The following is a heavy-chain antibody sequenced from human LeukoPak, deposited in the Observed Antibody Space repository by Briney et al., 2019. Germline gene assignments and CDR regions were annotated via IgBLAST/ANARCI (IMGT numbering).Heavy chain of an antibody. CDR1: GGSISSGGYY. Sequence: PSQTLSLTCTVSGGSISSGGYYWSWIRQHPGKGLEWIGYIYYSGSTNYNPSLKSRVTISVDTSKNQFSLKLSSVTAADTAVYYCARHLGGYSYRGLDYWGQGTLVTVSS. J-gene: IGHJ4*02. V-gene: IGHV4-31*03. D-gene: IGHD5-18*01. CDR2: IYYSGST. CDR3: ARHLGGYSYRGLDY.